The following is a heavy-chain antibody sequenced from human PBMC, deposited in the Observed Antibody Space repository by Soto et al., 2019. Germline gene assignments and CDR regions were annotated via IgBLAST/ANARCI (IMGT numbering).Heavy chain of an antibody. J-gene: IGHJ4*02. Sequence: QITLKESGPTLVKPTQTLTLTCTFPGFSLSPPGVGVGWIRQPPGEATECLGILYWGGDKRYSPSLESRLTITKDTSKNQVVLTLTDMNPADTATYFCARTSSGYASCWYSPRFDFWGQGTVVTVSS. CDR3: ARTSSGYASCWYSPRFDF. CDR2: LYWGGDK. D-gene: IGHD6-19*01. CDR1: GFSLSPPGVG. V-gene: IGHV2-5*02.